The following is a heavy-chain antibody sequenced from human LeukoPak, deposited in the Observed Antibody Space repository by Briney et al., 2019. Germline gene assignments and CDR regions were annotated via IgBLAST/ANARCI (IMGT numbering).Heavy chain of an antibody. CDR3: ARAYCSGGSCYFRWSDP. CDR1: GFTFSSYE. D-gene: IGHD2-15*01. V-gene: IGHV3-48*03. J-gene: IGHJ5*02. Sequence: GGSLRLSCAASGFTFSSYEMNWVRQAPGKGLEWVSYISSSGSTIYYADSVKGRFTISRDNAKNSLYLQMNSLRAEDTAVYYCARAYCSGGSCYFRWSDPWGQGTLVTVSS. CDR2: ISSSGSTI.